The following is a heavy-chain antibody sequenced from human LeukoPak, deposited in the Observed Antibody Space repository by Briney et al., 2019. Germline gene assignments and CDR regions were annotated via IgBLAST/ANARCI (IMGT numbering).Heavy chain of an antibody. CDR1: GFTFSSYS. CDR3: AKSHQLTTTYFDY. D-gene: IGHD4-11*01. CDR2: ISGSGGST. J-gene: IGHJ4*02. V-gene: IGHV3-23*01. Sequence: PGGSLRLSCAASGFTFSSYSMNWVRQAPGKGLEWVSAISGSGGSTYYADSVKGRFTISRDNSKNTLYLQMNSLRAEDTAVYYCAKSHQLTTTYFDYWGQGTLVTVSS.